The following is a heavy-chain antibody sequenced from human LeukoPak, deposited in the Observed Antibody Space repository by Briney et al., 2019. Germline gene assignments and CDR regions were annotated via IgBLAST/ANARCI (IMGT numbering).Heavy chain of an antibody. CDR2: ISSDGSNT. J-gene: IGHJ4*02. CDR1: GFTFSNYW. CDR3: ARWIRYGDF. D-gene: IGHD4-17*01. Sequence: GGSLRLSCAASGFTFSNYWMHWVRQAPGKGLVWASRISSDGSNTNYADSVKGRFTISRDNAKNTLYLQMNTLRAEDTAVYYCARWIRYGDFWGQGTLVTVSS. V-gene: IGHV3-74*01.